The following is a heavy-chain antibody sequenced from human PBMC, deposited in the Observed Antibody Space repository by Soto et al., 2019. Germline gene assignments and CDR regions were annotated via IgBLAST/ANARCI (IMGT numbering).Heavy chain of an antibody. CDR3: ARRYGYSFDY. D-gene: IGHD1-1*01. CDR2: IYYSGST. J-gene: IGHJ4*02. CDR1: GGSISSYY. Sequence: QVQLQESGPGLVKPSETLSLTCTVSGGSISSYYWSWIRQPPGKGLEWIGYIYYSGSTNYNPSLKSRVTISVDPSTTQFSLKLSSVTAADTAVYYCARRYGYSFDYWGQGTLVTVSS. V-gene: IGHV4-59*08.